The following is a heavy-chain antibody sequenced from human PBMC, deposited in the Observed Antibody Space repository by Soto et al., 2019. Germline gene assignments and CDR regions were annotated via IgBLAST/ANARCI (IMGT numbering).Heavy chain of an antibody. J-gene: IGHJ4*02. V-gene: IGHV1-18*01. CDR1: GYAFTSYG. Sequence: ASVTVSCQASGYAFTSYGISWVRQAPGQGLEWMGWISAYNGNTNYAQKLQGRVTMTTDTSTSTAYMELRSLRSDDTAVYYCARRSLEWFPFDYWGQGTLVTVSS. CDR2: ISAYNGNT. D-gene: IGHD3-3*01. CDR3: ARRSLEWFPFDY.